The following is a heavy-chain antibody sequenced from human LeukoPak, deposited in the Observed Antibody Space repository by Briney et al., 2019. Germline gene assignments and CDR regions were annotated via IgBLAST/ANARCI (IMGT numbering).Heavy chain of an antibody. J-gene: IGHJ5*02. CDR2: IYYSGST. Sequence: SETLPLTCTVSGGSISSYYWSWIGQPPARELEWIGYIYYSGSTNYNPSLNSRVTISVDTSKNQFSLKLSSVTAADTAVYYCARDMVYCSSTSYLNWFDPWGQGTLVTVSS. V-gene: IGHV4-59*01. D-gene: IGHD2-2*01. CDR1: GGSISSYY. CDR3: ARDMVYCSSTSYLNWFDP.